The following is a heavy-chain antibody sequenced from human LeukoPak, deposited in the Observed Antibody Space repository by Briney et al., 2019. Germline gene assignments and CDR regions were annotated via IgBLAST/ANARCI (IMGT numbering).Heavy chain of an antibody. CDR3: ARGVEPLAANTLAY. D-gene: IGHD1-14*01. J-gene: IGHJ4*02. Sequence: GGSLRPSCAASGFTVITNDMTWVRQAPGKGLEWVSVLYSDGNTKYADSVQGRFTISRDNSKNTLYLEMNSLSPDDTAVYYCARGVEPLAANTLAYWGQGTLVTVPS. CDR2: LYSDGNT. V-gene: IGHV3-53*01. CDR1: GFTVITND.